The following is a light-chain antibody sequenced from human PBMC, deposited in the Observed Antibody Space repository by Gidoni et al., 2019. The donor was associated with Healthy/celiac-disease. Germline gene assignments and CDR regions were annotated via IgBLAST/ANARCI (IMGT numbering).Light chain of an antibody. V-gene: IGKV1-39*01. CDR1: QSISSY. Sequence: DIQMTQSPSSLSASVGDRVTITCRASQSISSYLNWYQQKPGKAPKLLIYAASSLQSGVPSRFSGSGSGTDFPLTISSLQPEDVATYYCQQSYSTLFTFGPGTKVDIK. J-gene: IGKJ3*01. CDR2: AAS. CDR3: QQSYSTLFT.